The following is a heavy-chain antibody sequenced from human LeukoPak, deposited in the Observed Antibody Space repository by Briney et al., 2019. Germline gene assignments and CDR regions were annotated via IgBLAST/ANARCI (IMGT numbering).Heavy chain of an antibody. D-gene: IGHD4-17*01. CDR2: ISGSGGST. CDR1: GFTFSSYA. Sequence: GGSLRLSCAASGFTFSSYAMSWVRQAPGKGLEWVSAISGSGGSTYYADSVKGRFTISRDNSKNTLYLQMNSLRAVDTAVYYCAKDIYGDYSAGVYAFDIWGQGTMVTVSS. V-gene: IGHV3-23*01. J-gene: IGHJ3*02. CDR3: AKDIYGDYSAGVYAFDI.